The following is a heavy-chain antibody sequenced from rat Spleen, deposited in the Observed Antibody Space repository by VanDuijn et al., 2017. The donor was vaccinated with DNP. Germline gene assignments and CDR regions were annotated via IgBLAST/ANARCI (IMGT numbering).Heavy chain of an antibody. CDR3: ARHGTSPGWFAY. Sequence: EVQLVESGGGLVQPGRSLKLSCVASGLTFNNYWMAWIRQAPGKGLVWSASITNTGAKTYYPDSVKGRFTISRDNAKSTLYLQMDSLRSEDTATYYCARHGTSPGWFAYWGQGTLVTVSS. D-gene: IGHD1-7*01. J-gene: IGHJ3*01. CDR2: ITNTGAKT. CDR1: GLTFNNYW. V-gene: IGHV5-31*01.